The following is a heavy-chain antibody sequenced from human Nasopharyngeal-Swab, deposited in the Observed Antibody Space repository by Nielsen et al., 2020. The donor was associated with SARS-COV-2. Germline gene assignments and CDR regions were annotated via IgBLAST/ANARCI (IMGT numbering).Heavy chain of an antibody. V-gene: IGHV3-30*04. J-gene: IGHJ4*02. D-gene: IGHD2-15*01. CDR2: ISYDGSNK. CDR1: GFTFSSYA. CDR3: ARDRVGWSIDY. Sequence: GESLKISCAASGFTFSSYATHWVRQAPGKGLEWVAVISYDGSNKYYADSVKGRFTISRDNSKNTLYLQMNSLRAEDTAVYYCARDRVGWSIDYWGQGTLVTVSS.